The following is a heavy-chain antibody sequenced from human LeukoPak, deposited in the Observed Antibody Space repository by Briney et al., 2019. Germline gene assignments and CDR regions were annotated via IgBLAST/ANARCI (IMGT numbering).Heavy chain of an antibody. Sequence: GGSLRLSCAASGFTFSSYAMSWVRQAPGKGLEWVSAISGSGGSTYYADSVTGRSTISRDNSKNTLYLQVNSLRAKDTAVYYCAKVGAYDILTGYYLGNCDYWGQGTLVTVSS. D-gene: IGHD3-9*01. J-gene: IGHJ4*02. CDR2: ISGSGGST. V-gene: IGHV3-23*01. CDR1: GFTFSSYA. CDR3: AKVGAYDILTGYYLGNCDY.